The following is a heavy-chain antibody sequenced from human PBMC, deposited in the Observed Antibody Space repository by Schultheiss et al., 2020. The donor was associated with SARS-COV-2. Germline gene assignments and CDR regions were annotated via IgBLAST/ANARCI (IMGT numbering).Heavy chain of an antibody. Sequence: SQTLSLTCTVSGGSISSSSYYWGWIRQPPGKGLEWIGEINHSGSTNYNPSLKSRVTISVDTSKNQFSLQLNSVTPEDTAVYYCARGRGSYWVAYGMDVWGQGTTVTVSS. CDR1: GGSISSSSYY. CDR3: ARGRGSYWVAYGMDV. CDR2: INHSGST. D-gene: IGHD1-26*01. J-gene: IGHJ6*02. V-gene: IGHV4-39*07.